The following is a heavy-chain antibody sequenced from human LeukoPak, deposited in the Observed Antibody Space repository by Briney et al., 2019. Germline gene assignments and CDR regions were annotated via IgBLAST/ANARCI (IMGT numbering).Heavy chain of an antibody. CDR3: ARSGCSGGSCYLNWFDP. Sequence: SETLSLTCTVSGGSISSGGYYWSWIRQHPGKGLEWIGYIYYSGSTYYNASLKSRVTISVDTSKNQFSLKLTSVTAADTAVYYCARSGCSGGSCYLNWFDPWGQGTLVTVSS. J-gene: IGHJ5*02. D-gene: IGHD2-15*01. CDR2: IYYSGST. CDR1: GGSISSGGYY. V-gene: IGHV4-31*03.